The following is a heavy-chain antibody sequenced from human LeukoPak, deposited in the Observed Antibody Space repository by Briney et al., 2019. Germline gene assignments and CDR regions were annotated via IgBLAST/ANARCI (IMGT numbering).Heavy chain of an antibody. Sequence: GGSLRLSCAASGFTFSSYSMHWVRQAPGKGLEWVSSISSSSSYIYYADSVKGRFTISRDNAKNSLYLQMNSLRAEDTAVYYCARVKGYYYYYYMDVWGKGTTVTVSS. CDR3: ARVKGYYYYYYMDV. V-gene: IGHV3-21*01. CDR2: ISSSSSYI. J-gene: IGHJ6*03. CDR1: GFTFSSYS.